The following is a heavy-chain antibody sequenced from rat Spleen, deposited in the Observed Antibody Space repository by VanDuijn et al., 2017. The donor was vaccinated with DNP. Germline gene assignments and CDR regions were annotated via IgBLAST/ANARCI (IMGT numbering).Heavy chain of an antibody. J-gene: IGHJ2*01. CDR1: DYSITSVYR. D-gene: IGHD3-1*01. V-gene: IGHV3-3*01. CDR2: IDSAGST. Sequence: EVQLQESGPGLVKPSQSLSLTCSVTDYSITSVYRWNWIRKFPGNKLEWMAYIDSAGSTNYNPSLRSRISITRDTSKNQFFLQLNSVTTEDTATYYCARWSTFFDYWGQGVMVTVSS. CDR3: ARWSTFFDY.